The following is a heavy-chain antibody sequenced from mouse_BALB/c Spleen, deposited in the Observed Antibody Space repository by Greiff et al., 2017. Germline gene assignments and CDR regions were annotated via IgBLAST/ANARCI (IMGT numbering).Heavy chain of an antibody. J-gene: IGHJ4*01. CDR1: GYSITSGYY. D-gene: IGHD2-1*01. CDR3: ASLYYGNYVRAMDY. V-gene: IGHV3-6*02. CDR2: ISYDGSN. Sequence: VQLKQSGPGLVKPSQSLSLTCSVTGYSITSGYYWNWIRQFPGNKLEWMGYISYDGSNNYNPSLKNRISITRDTSKNQFFLKLNSVTTEDTATYYCASLYYGNYVRAMDYWGQGTSVTVSS.